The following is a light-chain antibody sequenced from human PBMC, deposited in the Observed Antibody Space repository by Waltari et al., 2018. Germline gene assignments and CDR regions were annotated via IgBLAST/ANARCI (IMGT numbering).Light chain of an antibody. CDR3: QSWDTGTVV. Sequence: QLVVTQSPSASASLGASVTLTCTLSGGHAAYAIAWHQQQSEKRPRFLMRVNSDGGHTKGDGVPDRFSGSSSGAERYLTISSRQSEDEADYYCQSWDTGTVVFGGGTKVTVL. V-gene: IGLV4-69*01. J-gene: IGLJ2*01. CDR2: VNSDGGH. CDR1: GGHAAYA.